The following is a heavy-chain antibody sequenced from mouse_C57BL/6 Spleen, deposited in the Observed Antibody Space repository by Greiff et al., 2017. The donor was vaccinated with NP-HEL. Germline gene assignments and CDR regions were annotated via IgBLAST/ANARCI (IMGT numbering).Heavy chain of an antibody. V-gene: IGHV3-6*01. CDR1: GYSITSGYY. Sequence: EVKLMESGPGLVKPSQSLSLTCSVTGYSITSGYYWNWIRQFPGNKLEWMGYISYDGSNNYNPSLKNRISITRDTSKNQFFLKLNSVTTEDTATYYCARDLLLTGYFDYWGQGTTLTVSS. D-gene: IGHD4-1*01. CDR2: ISYDGSN. CDR3: ARDLLLTGYFDY. J-gene: IGHJ2*01.